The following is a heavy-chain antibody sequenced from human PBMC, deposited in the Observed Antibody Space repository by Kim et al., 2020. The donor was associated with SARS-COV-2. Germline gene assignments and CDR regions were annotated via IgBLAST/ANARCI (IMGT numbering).Heavy chain of an antibody. CDR2: IWYDGSNK. Sequence: GGSLRLSCAASGFTFSSYGMHWVRQAPGKGLEWVAVIWYDGSNKYYADSVKCRFTISRDNSKNTLYLQMNSLRAEDTAVYYCASNRYYYGSGSYYLDYWGQGTLVTVSS. D-gene: IGHD3-10*01. CDR1: GFTFSSYG. J-gene: IGHJ4*02. CDR3: ASNRYYYGSGSYYLDY. V-gene: IGHV3-33*01.